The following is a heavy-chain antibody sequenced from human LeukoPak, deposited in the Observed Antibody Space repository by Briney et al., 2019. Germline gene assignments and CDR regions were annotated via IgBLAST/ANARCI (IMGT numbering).Heavy chain of an antibody. CDR2: ISSSSSTI. Sequence: PGGSLRLSCAASGFTFSSYSMNWVRQAPGKGLEWVSYISSSSSTIYYADSVKGRFTISRDNSKNTLYLQMSSLRAEDTAVYYCAKASAMIVVVSKHFDYWGQGTLVTVSS. J-gene: IGHJ4*02. V-gene: IGHV3-48*01. CDR3: AKASAMIVVVSKHFDY. D-gene: IGHD3-22*01. CDR1: GFTFSSYS.